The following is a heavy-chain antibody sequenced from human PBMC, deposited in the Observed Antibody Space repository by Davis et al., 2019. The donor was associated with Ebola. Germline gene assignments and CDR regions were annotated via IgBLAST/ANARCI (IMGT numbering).Heavy chain of an antibody. Sequence: GESLKISCTASGFTFGDYAMSWVRQAPGKGLEWVSAISGSGGSTYYADSVKGRFTISRDNSKNTLYLQMNSLRAEDTAVYYCAKSSGWWDYFDYWGQGTLVTVSS. CDR3: AKSSGWWDYFDY. J-gene: IGHJ4*02. CDR2: ISGSGGST. D-gene: IGHD6-19*01. V-gene: IGHV3-23*01. CDR1: GFTFGDYA.